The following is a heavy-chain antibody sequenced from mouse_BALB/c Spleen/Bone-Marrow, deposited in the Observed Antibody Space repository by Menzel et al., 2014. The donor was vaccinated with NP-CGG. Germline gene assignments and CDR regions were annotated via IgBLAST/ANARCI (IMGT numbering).Heavy chain of an antibody. CDR2: ISGGGSYT. V-gene: IGHV5-9-2*01. J-gene: IGHJ3*01. Sequence: DVMLVESGGGLVKSGGSLKLSCAASGFTFSNYGMSWVRQTPEKRLEWVATISGGGSYTFYSESVKGRFTISRDNAKNNLYLQLSSLRSEDTALYYCARHAYYDQTEVSFVYWGQGTLVTVSA. CDR1: GFTFSNYG. CDR3: ARHAYYDQTEVSFVY. D-gene: IGHD2-4*01.